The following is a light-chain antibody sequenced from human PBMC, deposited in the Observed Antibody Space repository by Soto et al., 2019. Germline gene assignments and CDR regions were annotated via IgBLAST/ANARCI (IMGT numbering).Light chain of an antibody. CDR3: QQLNSYPIT. CDR1: QGISSY. V-gene: IGKV1-9*01. CDR2: AAS. J-gene: IGKJ5*01. Sequence: TRALAPLAASSSDLSSITCPASQGISSYLAWYQQKPGKAPKLLIYAASTLQSGVPSRFSGSGSGTDFTLTISSLQPEDFATYYCQQLNSYPITFGQGTRLEIK.